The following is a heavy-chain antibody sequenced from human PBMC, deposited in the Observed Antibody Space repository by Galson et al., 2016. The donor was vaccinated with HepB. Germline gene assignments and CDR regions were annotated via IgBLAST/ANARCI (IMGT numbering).Heavy chain of an antibody. V-gene: IGHV4-4*02. Sequence: SETLSLTCAVSGGSITTDSWWKWVRQSPGKGFEWIGDIYHTGTTLYNPSLNDRVTISVDTTKNHFSLMVTSMPAADTAVYFCAKEGGVHVGGYLEIWGPGVVVTVSS. CDR3: AKEGGVHVGGYLEI. J-gene: IGHJ4*02. CDR1: GGSITTDSW. CDR2: IYHTGTT. D-gene: IGHD3-16*01.